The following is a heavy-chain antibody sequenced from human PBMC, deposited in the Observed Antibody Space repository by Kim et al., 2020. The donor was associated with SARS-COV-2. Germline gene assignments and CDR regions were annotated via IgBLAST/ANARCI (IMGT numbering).Heavy chain of an antibody. CDR2: MNPNSGNT. D-gene: IGHD6-19*01. Sequence: ASVKVSCKASGYTFTSYDINWVRQATGQGLEWMGWMNPNSGNTGYAQKFQGRVTMTRNTSISTAYMELSSLRSEDTAVYYCARGLGGHGIAVAGTVYYYYGMDVWGQGTTVTVSS. J-gene: IGHJ6*02. CDR1: GYTFTSYD. V-gene: IGHV1-8*01. CDR3: ARGLGGHGIAVAGTVYYYYGMDV.